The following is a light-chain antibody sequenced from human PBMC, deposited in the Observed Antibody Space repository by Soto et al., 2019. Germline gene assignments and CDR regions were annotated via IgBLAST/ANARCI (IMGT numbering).Light chain of an antibody. CDR3: SSYTSSSTLYV. CDR2: EVS. V-gene: IGLV2-14*01. CDR1: SSDVGGYNY. J-gene: IGLJ1*01. Sequence: QSALTQPASVSGSPGQSITISCTGTSSDVGGYNYVSWYQQHPGKAPKLIIYEVSNRPSGVSNRFSGSKSGDTASPTISGLHAEDEADYYCSSYTSSSTLYVFGTGTQLTVL.